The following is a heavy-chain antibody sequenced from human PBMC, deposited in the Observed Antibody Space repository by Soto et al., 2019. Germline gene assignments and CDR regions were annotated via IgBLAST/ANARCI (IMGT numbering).Heavy chain of an antibody. CDR2: ISYDGTDE. D-gene: IGHD1-1*01. CDR1: GFSFSSYG. Sequence: QVQLVESGGGVVQPGRSLRLSCAASGFSFSSYGMHWVRQAPGKGLEWVAMISYDGTDEYYADSVKGRFTISRDNSQNAVDLQMTSLRGDECAVYYCAEKWSDWSDPFDYLGQGPLVTVSS. CDR3: AEKWSDWSDPFDY. J-gene: IGHJ4*02. V-gene: IGHV3-30*03.